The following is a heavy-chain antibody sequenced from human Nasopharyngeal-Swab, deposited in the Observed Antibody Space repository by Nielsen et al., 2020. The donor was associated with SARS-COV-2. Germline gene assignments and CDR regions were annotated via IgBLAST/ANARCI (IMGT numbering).Heavy chain of an antibody. D-gene: IGHD2-2*01. CDR1: GFTFSSYA. CDR2: ISGSGGST. CDR3: ATTSQGYCSSTSCYGGYYYYYGMDV. V-gene: IGHV3-23*01. Sequence: GGSLRLSCAASGFTFSSYAMSWVRQAPGKGLEWVPAISGSGGSTYYADSVKGRFTISRDNSKNTLYLQMNSLRAEDTAVYYCATTSQGYCSSTSCYGGYYYYYGMDVWGQGTTVTVSS. J-gene: IGHJ6*02.